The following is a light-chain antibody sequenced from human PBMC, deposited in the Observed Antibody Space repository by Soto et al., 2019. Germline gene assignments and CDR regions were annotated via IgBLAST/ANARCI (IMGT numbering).Light chain of an antibody. Sequence: EIVLTQSPGTLSLSPGERATLSCRASQRVSSNYLAWYQHKPGQAPRLLIYTASTRATGIPDRFSGSGSGTDFTLTISRLEPEDFAVYYCQQYGTSPRTFGQGTKVEIK. J-gene: IGKJ1*01. CDR2: TAS. CDR3: QQYGTSPRT. V-gene: IGKV3-20*01. CDR1: QRVSSNY.